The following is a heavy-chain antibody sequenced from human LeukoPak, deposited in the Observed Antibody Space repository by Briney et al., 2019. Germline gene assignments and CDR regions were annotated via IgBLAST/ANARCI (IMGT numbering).Heavy chain of an antibody. Sequence: SETLSLTCTVSGGSISNTLYYWGWIRQPPGKGLEWIGEIYHSGSTNYNPSLKSRVTIPVDKSKNQFSLKLSSVTAADTAVSYCARVSGSSTGHWGQGTLVTVSS. V-gene: IGHV4-39*07. CDR2: IYHSGST. J-gene: IGHJ4*02. CDR1: GGSISNTLYY. D-gene: IGHD1-26*01. CDR3: ARVSGSSTGH.